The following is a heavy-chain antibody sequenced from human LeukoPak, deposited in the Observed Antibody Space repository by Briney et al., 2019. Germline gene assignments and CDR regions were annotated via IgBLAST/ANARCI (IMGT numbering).Heavy chain of an antibody. CDR2: ISSSGSTI. CDR3: ARHYDFWSGSLGQYYFDY. CDR1: GFTFSDYY. V-gene: IGHV3-11*01. J-gene: IGHJ4*02. Sequence: PGGSLRLSCAASGFTFSDYYMSWIRQAPGKGLEWVSYISSSGSTIYYADSVKGRFTISRDNAKNSLYLQINSLRAEDTAVYYCARHYDFWSGSLGQYYFDYWGQGTLVTVSS. D-gene: IGHD3-3*01.